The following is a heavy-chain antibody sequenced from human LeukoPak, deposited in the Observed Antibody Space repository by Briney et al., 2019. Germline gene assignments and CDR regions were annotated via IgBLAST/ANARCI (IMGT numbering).Heavy chain of an antibody. D-gene: IGHD3-3*01. CDR2: IYYSGNT. Sequence: SETLSLTCTVSGGSISSNSYYWGWIRQPPGRGLEYIGSIYYSGNTYHNPSLKSRVTMSVDTSKTQFSLRLSSVTAADTAVYYCAREASGYLNYWGQGTLVTVSS. V-gene: IGHV4-39*02. CDR1: GGSISSNSYY. J-gene: IGHJ4*02. CDR3: AREASGYLNY.